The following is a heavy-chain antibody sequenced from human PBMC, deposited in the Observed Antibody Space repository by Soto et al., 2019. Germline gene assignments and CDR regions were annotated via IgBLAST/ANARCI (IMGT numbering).Heavy chain of an antibody. V-gene: IGHV3-23*01. D-gene: IGHD6-6*01. CDR1: GFSFSGYA. CDR3: AKDSIPYSSSYDLDH. J-gene: IGHJ4*02. Sequence: EVQLLESGGGLVQPGGSLRLSCVASGFSFSGYAMSWVRQAPGKGLVWVSSMTATGVSIYYADSERGRFTISRDNSKNTLYLQMSSLRAEDTARYYCAKDSIPYSSSYDLDHWGRGALVTVSS. CDR2: MTATGVSI.